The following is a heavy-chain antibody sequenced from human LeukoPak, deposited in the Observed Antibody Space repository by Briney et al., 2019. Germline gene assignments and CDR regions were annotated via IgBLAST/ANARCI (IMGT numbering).Heavy chain of an antibody. CDR3: ARARGYSYGVDY. CDR2: ISSSSSYI. Sequence: PGGSLRLSCAASGFTFSSYSMNWVRQAPGKGLEWVSSISSSSSYIYYADSVKGRFTISRDNAKNSLYLQMNSLRAEDTAVYYCARARGYSYGVDYWGQGTLVTVSS. D-gene: IGHD5-18*01. V-gene: IGHV3-21*01. CDR1: GFTFSSYS. J-gene: IGHJ4*02.